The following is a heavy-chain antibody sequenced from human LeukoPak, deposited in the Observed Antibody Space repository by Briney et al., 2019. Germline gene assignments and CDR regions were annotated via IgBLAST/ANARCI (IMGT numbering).Heavy chain of an antibody. J-gene: IGHJ4*02. CDR3: ARVAAMVTWKYYFDY. D-gene: IGHD5-18*01. CDR1: GYTFTSYD. Sequence: ASVKVSCKASGYTFTSYDINWVRRATGQGLEWMGWMNPNSGNTGYAQKFQGRVTMTRNTSISTAYMELSSLRSEDTAVYYCARVAAMVTWKYYFDYWGQGTLVTVSS. V-gene: IGHV1-8*01. CDR2: MNPNSGNT.